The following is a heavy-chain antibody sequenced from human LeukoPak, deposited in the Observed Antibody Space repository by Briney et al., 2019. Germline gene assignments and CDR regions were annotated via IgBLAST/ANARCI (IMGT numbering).Heavy chain of an antibody. J-gene: IGHJ4*02. CDR2: IRSKTDGGTT. CDR1: GFTFSNAW. Sequence: GGSLRLSCEASGFTFSNAWMNWVRQAPGKGLEWVGRIRSKTDGGTTDYATPVKGRFIISRDDSRNTLYLQMNSLKTEDTALYYCSTWADLYDYWGQGTLVTVSS. V-gene: IGHV3-15*01. CDR3: STWADLYDY.